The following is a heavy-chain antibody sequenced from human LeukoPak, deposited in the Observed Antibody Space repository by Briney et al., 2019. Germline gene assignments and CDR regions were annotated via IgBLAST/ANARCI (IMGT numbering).Heavy chain of an antibody. Sequence: ASVKVSCKASGYTFTCYGISWVRQAPGQGLEWTGWISAYNGNTNYAQKLQGRVTMTTDTSTSTAYMELRSLRSDDTAVYYCARVGRDWDIVVVPAAPDYWGQGTLVTVSS. J-gene: IGHJ4*02. CDR3: ARVGRDWDIVVVPAAPDY. D-gene: IGHD2-2*01. CDR2: ISAYNGNT. V-gene: IGHV1-18*01. CDR1: GYTFTCYG.